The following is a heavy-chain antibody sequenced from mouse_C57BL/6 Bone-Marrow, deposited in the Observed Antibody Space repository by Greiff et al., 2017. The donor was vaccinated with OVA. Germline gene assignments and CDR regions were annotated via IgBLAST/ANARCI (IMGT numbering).Heavy chain of an antibody. D-gene: IGHD1-1*01. CDR3: ANYGSSYDWYLDV. CDR1: GYTFTSYW. V-gene: IGHV1-52*01. J-gene: IGHJ1*03. CDR2: IDPSDSET. Sequence: VQLQQPGAELVRPGSSVKLSCKASGYTFTSYWMHWVKQRPIQGLEWIGNIDPSDSETHYNQKFKDKATLTVDKSSSTAYMQLSSLTSEDSAVYYCANYGSSYDWYLDVWGTGTTVTVSS.